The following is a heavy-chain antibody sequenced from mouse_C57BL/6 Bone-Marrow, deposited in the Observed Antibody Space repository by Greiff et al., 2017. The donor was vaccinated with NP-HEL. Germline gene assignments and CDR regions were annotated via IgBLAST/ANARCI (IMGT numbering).Heavy chain of an antibody. CDR1: GFTFSSYG. J-gene: IGHJ3*01. CDR2: ISSGGSYT. Sequence: EVKLVESGGDLVKPGGSLKLSCAASGFTFSSYGMSWVRQTPDKRLEWVATISSGGSYTYYPDSVKGRFTISRDNAKNTLYLQMSSLKSEDTAMYYCARHGILRYQLLSGFAYWGQGTLVTVSA. V-gene: IGHV5-6*01. D-gene: IGHD1-1*01. CDR3: ARHGILRYQLLSGFAY.